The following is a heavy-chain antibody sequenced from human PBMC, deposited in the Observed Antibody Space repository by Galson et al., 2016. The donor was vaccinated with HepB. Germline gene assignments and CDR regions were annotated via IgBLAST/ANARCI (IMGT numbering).Heavy chain of an antibody. J-gene: IGHJ2*01. CDR1: GGSFSSYS. V-gene: IGHV4-34*01. CDR3: AREDWYFDL. Sequence: SETLSLTCSVYGGSFSSYSWSWIRQPPGKGLEWIGEVSHTGNTNYNPSLESRLTMSIDTSKNQFPLRLSSVTAADTAVYYCAREDWYFDLWGRGTLVTVSS. CDR2: VSHTGNT.